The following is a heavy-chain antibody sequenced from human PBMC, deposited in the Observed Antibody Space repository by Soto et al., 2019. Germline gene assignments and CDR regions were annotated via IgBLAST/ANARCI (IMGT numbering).Heavy chain of an antibody. Sequence: PSETLSLTCTVSGGSVSSGSYYWSWIRQLPGKGLEWIGYIYYSGSTYYNPSLKSRVTISVDTSNNQFSLKLSSVTAADTAVYYCARASYDSSTYYLDYWGQGTLVTVSS. CDR1: GGSVSSGSYY. V-gene: IGHV4-30-4*08. CDR3: ARASYDSSTYYLDY. CDR2: IYYSGST. D-gene: IGHD3-22*01. J-gene: IGHJ4*02.